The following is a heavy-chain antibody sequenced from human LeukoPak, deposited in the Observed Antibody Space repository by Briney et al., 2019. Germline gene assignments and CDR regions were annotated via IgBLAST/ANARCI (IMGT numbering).Heavy chain of an antibody. J-gene: IGHJ6*02. CDR3: ARFLWFGDRYGMDV. D-gene: IGHD3-10*01. V-gene: IGHV3-48*01. Sequence: GGSLRLSCAASGFTFSSYSMNWVRQAPGKGLEWVSYISSSSSTIYYADSVKGRFTISRDNAKNSLYLQMNSLRAEDTAVYYCARFLWFGDRYGMDVWGQGTTVTVSS. CDR1: GFTFSSYS. CDR2: ISSSSSTI.